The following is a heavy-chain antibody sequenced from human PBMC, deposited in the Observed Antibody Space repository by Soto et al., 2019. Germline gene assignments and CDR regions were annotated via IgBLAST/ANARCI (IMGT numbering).Heavy chain of an antibody. D-gene: IGHD3-10*01. J-gene: IGHJ6*02. CDR2: ISYDGSNK. Sequence: PGGSLRLSCAASGFTFSSYGMHWVRQAPGKGLEWVAVISYDGSNKYYADSVKGRFTISRDNSKNTLYLQMNSLRAEDTAVYYCAKGLLVRGSRTGMDVWGQGTTVTVAS. V-gene: IGHV3-30*18. CDR1: GFTFSSYG. CDR3: AKGLLVRGSRTGMDV.